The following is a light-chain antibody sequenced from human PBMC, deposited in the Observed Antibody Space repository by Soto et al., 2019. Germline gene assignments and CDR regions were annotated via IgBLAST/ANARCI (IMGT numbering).Light chain of an antibody. CDR2: GNT. J-gene: IGLJ1*01. CDR1: ISNIGSTYD. CDR3: QSYDDSLSVHYV. V-gene: IGLV1-40*01. Sequence: QSALTQPPSVSGAPGQRVTISCTGSISNIGSTYDVQWYQQLPGTAPKLLIHGNTDRPSGVPDRFSGSKSGTSASLAITGLQADDEADYYCQSYDDSLSVHYVFGTGTKVTVL.